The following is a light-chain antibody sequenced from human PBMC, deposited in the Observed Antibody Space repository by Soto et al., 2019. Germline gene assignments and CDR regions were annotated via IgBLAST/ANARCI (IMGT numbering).Light chain of an antibody. J-gene: IGKJ2*01. CDR1: QSVSSS. CDR3: LQHKSWPFT. V-gene: IGKV3-15*01. CDR2: AAS. Sequence: EIVMTQSPDTLSVSPGERATLSCRASQSVSSSLAWFQQKPGQAPRLLIYAASARATGIAARLSGSGSGTEFTLTISSLQSEDFALYYCLQHKSWPFTFGQGTKLELK.